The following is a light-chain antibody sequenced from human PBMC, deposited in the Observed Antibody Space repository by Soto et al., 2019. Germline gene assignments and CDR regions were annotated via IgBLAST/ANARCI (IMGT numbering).Light chain of an antibody. CDR1: QNVGIY. CDR3: QQYHNLWA. J-gene: IGKJ1*01. V-gene: IGKV3-15*01. CDR2: GAS. Sequence: EIVMTQSPATLSVSPGERVTLSGRASQNVGIYVAWYQQKHGQAPRLLIWGASSRATGIPARFSGSGSGTEFSFTISGLQSEDLGVYYCQQYHNLWAFGQGTKVEMK.